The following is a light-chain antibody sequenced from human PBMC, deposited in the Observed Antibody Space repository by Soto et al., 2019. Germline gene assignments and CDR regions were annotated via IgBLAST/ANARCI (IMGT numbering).Light chain of an antibody. J-gene: IGKJ1*01. CDR2: GAS. CDR1: QSVSSN. Sequence: EIVMTHSPATLSVSPGERATLSCRASQSVSSNLAWYQQKPGQAPRLLIFGASTRATGIPARFSGSGSGTEFTLTISNLQSEDFALYYCQQYNHWPPWTFGQGTKVEIK. V-gene: IGKV3-15*01. CDR3: QQYNHWPPWT.